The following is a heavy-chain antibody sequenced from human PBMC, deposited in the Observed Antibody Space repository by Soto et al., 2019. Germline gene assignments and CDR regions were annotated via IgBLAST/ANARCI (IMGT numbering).Heavy chain of an antibody. Sequence: GGSLRLSCAASGFTFSSYAMHWVRQAPGKGLEWVAVISYDGSNKYYADSVKGRFTISRDNSKNTLYLQMNSLRAEDTAVYYCARDLVVVVAATHHGMDVWGQGT. CDR2: ISYDGSNK. V-gene: IGHV3-30-3*01. CDR1: GFTFSSYA. J-gene: IGHJ6*02. D-gene: IGHD2-15*01. CDR3: ARDLVVVVAATHHGMDV.